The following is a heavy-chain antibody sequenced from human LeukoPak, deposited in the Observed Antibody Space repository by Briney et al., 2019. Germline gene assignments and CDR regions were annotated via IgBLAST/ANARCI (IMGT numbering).Heavy chain of an antibody. CDR1: GGSFSGYY. V-gene: IGHV4-34*01. CDR2: INHSGST. J-gene: IGHJ5*02. CDR3: ARDDYISVWFDP. D-gene: IGHD4-11*01. Sequence: TSSETLSLTCAVYGGSFSGYYWSWIRQPPGKGLEWIGEINHSGSTNYSPSLKSRVTISVDTSKNQFSLKLSSVTAADTAVYYCARDDYISVWFDPWGQGTLVTVSS.